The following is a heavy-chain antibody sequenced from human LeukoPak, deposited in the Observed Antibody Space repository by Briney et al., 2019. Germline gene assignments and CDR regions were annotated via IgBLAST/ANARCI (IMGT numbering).Heavy chain of an antibody. J-gene: IGHJ4*02. CDR1: GGSFGGYY. V-gene: IGHV4-34*01. CDR2: INHSGST. CDR3: ARGRYSGLGSPVDY. D-gene: IGHD3-10*01. Sequence: PSETLSLTCAVYGGSFGGYYWNWIRQPPGKGLEWIGEINHSGSTNYNLSLKSRVTISVDTSKNQFSLKLTSVTAANTAVYYCARGRYSGLGSPVDYWGQGTLVTVSS.